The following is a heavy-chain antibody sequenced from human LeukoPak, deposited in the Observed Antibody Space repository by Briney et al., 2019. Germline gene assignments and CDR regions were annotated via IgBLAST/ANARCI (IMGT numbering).Heavy chain of an antibody. CDR3: ANPPNPEYYYYGMDV. Sequence: GGSLRLSCAASGFTFSSYVMSWVRQAPGKGLEWVSAISGSGGSTYYADSMKGRFIISRDNSKNTLYLQMNSLRAEDTAVYYCANPPNPEYYYYGMDVWGKGTTVTVSS. CDR2: ISGSGGST. V-gene: IGHV3-23*01. CDR1: GFTFSSYV. J-gene: IGHJ6*04.